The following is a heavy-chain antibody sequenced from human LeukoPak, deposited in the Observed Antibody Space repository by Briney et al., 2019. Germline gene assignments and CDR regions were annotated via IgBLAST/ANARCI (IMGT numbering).Heavy chain of an antibody. D-gene: IGHD3-9*01. Sequence: GASVKVSCKASGYSFTSYGVSWVRQAPGQGLEGMGWISAYNGNTKYAQRLQDRVTMTTDTSTSTVYMELRSLRSDDTAVYYCARDFGTQTVLRFFDCDVWGQGTLVTVSS. CDR3: ARDFGTQTVLRFFDCDV. V-gene: IGHV1-18*01. CDR2: ISAYNGNT. J-gene: IGHJ4*02. CDR1: GYSFTSYG.